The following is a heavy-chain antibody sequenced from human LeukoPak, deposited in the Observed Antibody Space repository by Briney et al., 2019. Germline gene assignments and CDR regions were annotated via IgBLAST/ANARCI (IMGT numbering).Heavy chain of an antibody. D-gene: IGHD3-10*01. CDR2: INHSGST. V-gene: IGHV4-34*01. CDR3: ARGVGYYGSGSRSSKYYMDV. Sequence: SETLSLTCAVYGGSFSGYYWSWIRQPPGKGLEWIGEINHSGSTNYNPSLKSRVTISVDTSKNQFSLKLSSVTAADTAVYYCARGVGYYGSGSRSSKYYMDVWGKGTTVTVSS. CDR1: GGSFSGYY. J-gene: IGHJ6*03.